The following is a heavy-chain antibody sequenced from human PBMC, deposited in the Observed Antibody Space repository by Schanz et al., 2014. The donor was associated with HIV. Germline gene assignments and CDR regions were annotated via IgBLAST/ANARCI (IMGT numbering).Heavy chain of an antibody. D-gene: IGHD3-16*02. Sequence: VQLGGSGGGFVKPGGALRLSCETSGFPFSDFFMTWAPQAPGEGPEWVSYICSGGSTIYYADSVEGRFTISRDNAKNTLYLQMNSLRVEDTAVYYCARWDSIFIDDYWGRGTRVTVSS. V-gene: IGHV3-11*01. J-gene: IGHJ4*02. CDR3: ARWDSIFIDDY. CDR2: ICSGGSTI. CDR1: GFPFSDFF.